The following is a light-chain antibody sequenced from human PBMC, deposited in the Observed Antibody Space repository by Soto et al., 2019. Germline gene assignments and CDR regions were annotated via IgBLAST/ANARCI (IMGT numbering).Light chain of an antibody. V-gene: IGKV1-9*01. CDR1: QGLSSN. CDR3: QQANGYPLT. CDR2: TAF. Sequence: DIQLTQSPSFLSASVGDRVTITCRASQGLSSNAAWYQLKPGKAPNLLIYTAFNLQSGVPSRFSGSGSETEFTLTISSLQPEDSATYYCQQANGYPLTFGGGTKVEIK. J-gene: IGKJ4*01.